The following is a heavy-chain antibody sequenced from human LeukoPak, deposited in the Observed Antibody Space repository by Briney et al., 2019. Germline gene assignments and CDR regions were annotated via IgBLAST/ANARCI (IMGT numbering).Heavy chain of an antibody. CDR1: SGSINSYY. CDR2: IYYSGRT. Sequence: SETLSLTCTVSSGSINSYYWSWVRQPPGKGLEYIGYIYYSGRTHYNPSLKSRVTISVDTSKNQFSLKLSSVTAADTAVYYCARVPTVDTAMGHAFDIWGQGTMVTVSS. D-gene: IGHD5-18*01. J-gene: IGHJ3*02. CDR3: ARVPTVDTAMGHAFDI. V-gene: IGHV4-59*12.